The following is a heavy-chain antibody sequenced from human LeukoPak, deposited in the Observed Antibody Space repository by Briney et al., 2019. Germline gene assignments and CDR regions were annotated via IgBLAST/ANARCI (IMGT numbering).Heavy chain of an antibody. D-gene: IGHD5-12*01. Sequence: GESLKISCKASGYSFTSYWIGWVRQMPGKGLEWMGIIYPGDSDTRYSPSFQGQVTFSADRSISTAYLQWSSLKASDTAMYYCARHRKVRGYSGYDSTQGYYYMDVWGKGTTVTVSS. V-gene: IGHV5-51*01. CDR2: IYPGDSDT. J-gene: IGHJ6*03. CDR3: ARHRKVRGYSGYDSTQGYYYMDV. CDR1: GYSFTSYW.